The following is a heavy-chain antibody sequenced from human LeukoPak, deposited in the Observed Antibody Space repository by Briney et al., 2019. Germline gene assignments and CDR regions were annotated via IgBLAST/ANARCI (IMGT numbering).Heavy chain of an antibody. V-gene: IGHV1-69*04. D-gene: IGHD6-13*01. J-gene: IGHJ4*02. CDR2: IIPILDMP. Sequence: ASVKVSCKASGDTFSSYGFSWVRQAPGQGLEWMGRIIPILDMPIYTQKFKDRVTITADKSTSTVYMEVRSLTSEDTAVYYCARAHSKGFVSSWDYWGQGTLVTVSS. CDR1: GDTFSSYG. CDR3: ARAHSKGFVSSWDY.